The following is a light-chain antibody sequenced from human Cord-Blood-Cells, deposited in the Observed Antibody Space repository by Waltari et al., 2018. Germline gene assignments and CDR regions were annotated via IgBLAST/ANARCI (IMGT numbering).Light chain of an antibody. J-gene: IGLJ3*02. CDR2: EVS. CDR1: SSDVGGYNY. CDR3: SSYTSSSTLV. V-gene: IGLV2-14*01. Sequence: QSALTQPASGSGSPGQSTTLSCTGNSSDVGGYNYCPWYQQHPGKAPKLMIYEVSNRPAGVANRFSGSKSGNTASLTISGLHAEDEADYYCSSYTSSSTLVFGGGTKLTVL.